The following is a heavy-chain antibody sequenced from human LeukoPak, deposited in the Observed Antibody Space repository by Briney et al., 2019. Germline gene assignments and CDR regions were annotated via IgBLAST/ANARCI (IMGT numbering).Heavy chain of an antibody. CDR2: IRYGGSDI. CDR3: AKEPYSSVYYFYHMDV. Sequence: GGSLRLSCAASGFTFSTCGMHWVRQAPGKGLEWVAFIRYGGSDIYYGDSVEGRFTISRDNSKNTLYLQMNSLRGEDTAVYYCAKEPYSSVYYFYHMDVWGKGTTVTVSS. V-gene: IGHV3-30*02. J-gene: IGHJ6*03. CDR1: GFTFSTCG. D-gene: IGHD6-25*01.